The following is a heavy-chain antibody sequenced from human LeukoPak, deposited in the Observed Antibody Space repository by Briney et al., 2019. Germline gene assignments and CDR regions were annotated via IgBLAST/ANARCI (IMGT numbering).Heavy chain of an antibody. Sequence: SGKVSCKASGGTFSTYAISWVRQAPGQGLEWMGGIIPIFGTANYAQKFQGRVTITADESTSTAYMELSSLRSEDTAVYYCASKRGYSYGFDYWGQGTLVTVSS. V-gene: IGHV1-69*13. J-gene: IGHJ4*02. CDR1: GGTFSTYA. D-gene: IGHD5-18*01. CDR3: ASKRGYSYGFDY. CDR2: IIPIFGTA.